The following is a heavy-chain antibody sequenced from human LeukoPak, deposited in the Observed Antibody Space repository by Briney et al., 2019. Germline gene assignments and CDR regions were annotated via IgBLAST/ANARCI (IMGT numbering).Heavy chain of an antibody. J-gene: IGHJ4*02. D-gene: IGHD3-9*01. CDR1: GGSISSYY. V-gene: IGHV4-4*07. CDR2: IYTSGST. CDR3: ARDAYIYDILTGYYWAGYFDY. Sequence: SETLSLTCTVSGGSISSYYWSWIRQPAGKGLEWIGRIYTSGSTNYNPSLKSRVTMSVDTSKNQFSLKLSSVTAADTAVYYCARDAYIYDILTGYYWAGYFDYWGQGTLVTVSS.